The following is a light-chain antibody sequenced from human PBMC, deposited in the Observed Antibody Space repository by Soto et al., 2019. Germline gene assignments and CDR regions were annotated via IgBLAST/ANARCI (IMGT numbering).Light chain of an antibody. Sequence: DIHMTQSPSSLSASVGDRVTITGRASQGIRDALGWYQQKPGKAPKRLIYAASSLQSGVPSRFSGSGSGTEFTLTISSLQPEDFANYYCLQHNSYPQTFGQGTKVEIK. V-gene: IGKV1-17*01. J-gene: IGKJ1*01. CDR2: AAS. CDR1: QGIRDA. CDR3: LQHNSYPQT.